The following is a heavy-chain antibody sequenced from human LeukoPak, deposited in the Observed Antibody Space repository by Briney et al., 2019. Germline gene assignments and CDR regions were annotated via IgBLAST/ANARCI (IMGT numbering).Heavy chain of an antibody. CDR2: ISAYNGNT. CDR3: AREIAARPYYYYYGMDV. D-gene: IGHD6-6*01. CDR1: GYTFTSYG. J-gene: IGHJ6*02. V-gene: IGHV1-18*01. Sequence: ASVKVSCKASGYTFTSYGISWVRQAPRQGLEWMGWISAYNGNTNYAQKLQGRVTMTTDTSTSTAYMELSSLRSEDTAVYYCAREIAARPYYYYYGMDVWGQGTTVTVSS.